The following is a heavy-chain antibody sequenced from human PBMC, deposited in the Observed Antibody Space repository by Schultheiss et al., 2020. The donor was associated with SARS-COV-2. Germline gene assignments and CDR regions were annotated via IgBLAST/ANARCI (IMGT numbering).Heavy chain of an antibody. V-gene: IGHV3-21*01. D-gene: IGHD2-2*01. CDR1: GFTFSSYG. Sequence: GGSLRLSCAASGFTFSSYGMHWVRQAPGKGLEWVSSISSSSSYIYYADSVKGRFTISRDNAKNSLYLQMNSLRAEDTAVYYCARVSRQPRYYYGMDVWGQGTTVTVSS. CDR2: ISSSSSYI. CDR3: ARVSRQPRYYYGMDV. J-gene: IGHJ6*02.